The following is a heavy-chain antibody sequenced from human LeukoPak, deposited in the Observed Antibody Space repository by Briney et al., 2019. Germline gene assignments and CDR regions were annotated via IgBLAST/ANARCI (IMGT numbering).Heavy chain of an antibody. CDR1: GGSISSGGYS. CDR2: IYHSGST. D-gene: IGHD3-22*01. CDR3: ARGYYYDSSGYYLYYYYGMDV. V-gene: IGHV4-30-2*01. Sequence: PSQTLSLTCAVSGGSISSGGYSWCWIRQPPGKGVEWIGYIYHSGSTYYNPSLKSRVTISVDRSKNQFSLKLSSVTAADTAVYYCARGYYYDSSGYYLYYYYGMDVWGQGTTVTVSS. J-gene: IGHJ6*02.